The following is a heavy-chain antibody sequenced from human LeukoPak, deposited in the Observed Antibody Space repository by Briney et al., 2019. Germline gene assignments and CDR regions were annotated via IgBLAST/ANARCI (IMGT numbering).Heavy chain of an antibody. CDR3: ARVGKPGELISFDY. CDR1: GGSIRRYY. CDR2: IYYSLDYSGNT. Sequence: SETLSLTCTVSGGSIRRYYWNWIRQPPAKRLEWIGYIYYSLDYSGNTNYNPALKSRVTISVDTSKNQSSLKLSSVTAADTAVYYCARVGKPGELISFDYWGQGTLVTVSS. D-gene: IGHD1-26*01. V-gene: IGHV4-59*12. J-gene: IGHJ4*02.